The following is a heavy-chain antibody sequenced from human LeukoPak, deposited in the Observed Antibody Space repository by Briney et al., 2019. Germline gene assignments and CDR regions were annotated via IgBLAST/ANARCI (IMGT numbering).Heavy chain of an antibody. CDR1: GFTFSSYG. J-gene: IGHJ6*04. CDR3: ANQYSSGWYYYYYGMDV. Sequence: PGRSLRLSCAASGFTFSSYGMHWVRQAPGKGLEWVAVISYDGSNKYYADSVKGRFTISRDNSKNTLYLQMNSLRAEDTAVYYCANQYSSGWYYYYYGMDVWGKGTTVTVSS. CDR2: ISYDGSNK. D-gene: IGHD6-19*01. V-gene: IGHV3-30*18.